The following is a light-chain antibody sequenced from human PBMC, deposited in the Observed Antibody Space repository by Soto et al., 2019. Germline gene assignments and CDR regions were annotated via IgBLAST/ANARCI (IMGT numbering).Light chain of an antibody. V-gene: IGKV1-6*01. CDR3: QHYNSYSEA. CDR1: QGIRND. Sequence: AIQMTQSPSSLSASVGDRVTISFRASQGIRNDLAWYQQKPGKAPKLLIFAASNLQSGVPSRFSGSGSGTDFTLTISRLQPEDFATYYCQHYNSYSEAFGQGTKVDIK. J-gene: IGKJ1*01. CDR2: AAS.